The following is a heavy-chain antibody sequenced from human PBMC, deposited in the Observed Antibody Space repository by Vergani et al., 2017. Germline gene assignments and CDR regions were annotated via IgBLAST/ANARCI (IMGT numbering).Heavy chain of an antibody. D-gene: IGHD2-2*01. Sequence: EVQLVQSGAEVKKPGATMKISCKVSGYTFTDHYMHWVKQAPGKGLEWMGLVDPEDGETIYAEKFKGRVTIAADTSTDTAHLELSSLRSEDTAVYYCANYCSSXSCRLGGIRNWFDPWGQGTLVTVSS. J-gene: IGHJ5*02. CDR1: GYTFTDHY. V-gene: IGHV1-69-2*01. CDR2: VDPEDGET. CDR3: ANYCSSXSCRLGGIRNWFDP.